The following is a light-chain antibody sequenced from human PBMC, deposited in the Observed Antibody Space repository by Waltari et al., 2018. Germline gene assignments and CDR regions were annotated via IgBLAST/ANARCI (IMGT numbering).Light chain of an antibody. CDR2: GFS. V-gene: IGLV1-40*01. CDR1: SNIGAGYD. CDR3: QSYDSRRGGQVV. J-gene: IGLJ3*02. Sequence: SNIGAGYDLNWYQQLPVKAPKLLMFGFSNRPSGVPDRFSGSKSGTAAALAITGLQPEDEADYYCQSYDSRRGGQVVFGGGTKVTVL.